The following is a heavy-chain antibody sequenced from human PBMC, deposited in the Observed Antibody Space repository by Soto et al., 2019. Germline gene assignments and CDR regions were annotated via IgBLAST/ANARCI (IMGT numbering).Heavy chain of an antibody. J-gene: IGHJ3*02. D-gene: IGHD3-22*01. CDR1: GGTFSSYA. V-gene: IGHV1-69*06. CDR2: IIPIFGTA. Sequence: QVQLVQSGAEVKKPGSSVKVSCKASGGTFSSYAISWVRQAPGQGLERMGGIIPIFGTANYAQKFQGRVMITADKSTSTAYMDLSSLRSEDTAVYYCARDQIPYDRWHAFDIWGQGTMFTVSS. CDR3: ARDQIPYDRWHAFDI.